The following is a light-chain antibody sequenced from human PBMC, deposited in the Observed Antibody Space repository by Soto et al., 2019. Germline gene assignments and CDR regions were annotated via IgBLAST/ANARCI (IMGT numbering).Light chain of an antibody. CDR2: SAS. V-gene: IGKV1-39*01. CDR1: ESISDY. CDR3: QQTFSNLLS. Sequence: IQLTQSPSSLSASVGDRVTIACRASESISDYLNWYQHKPGEAPKVLVYSASTLRGGVPSRFSGTGSGTEFTLTIRSLQPEDVATYYCQQTFSNLLSFGGGTKAEIK. J-gene: IGKJ4*01.